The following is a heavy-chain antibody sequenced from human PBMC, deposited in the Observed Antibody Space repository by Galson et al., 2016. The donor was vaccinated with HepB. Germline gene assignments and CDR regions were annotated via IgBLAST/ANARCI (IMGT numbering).Heavy chain of an antibody. V-gene: IGHV1-46*01. CDR2: IDPRGGST. D-gene: IGHD6-13*01. CDR1: GYTFTSYY. CDR3: ARDPGGSSWRPGWFDP. J-gene: IGHJ5*02. Sequence: SVKVSCKASGYTFTSYYIHWVRQGPGQGLEWMGKIDPRGGSTNYVQKFQARVTMTRDTSTSTVYMELSSLRSEDTALYYCARDPGGSSWRPGWFDPWGRGTLVTVSS.